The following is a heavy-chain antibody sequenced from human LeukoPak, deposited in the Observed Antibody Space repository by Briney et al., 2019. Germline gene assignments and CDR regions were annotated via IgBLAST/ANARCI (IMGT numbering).Heavy chain of an antibody. CDR1: GFTFSSYW. V-gene: IGHV3-7*01. J-gene: IGHJ4*02. CDR2: IKQDGSEK. CDR3: ARGRGGYSSSWLDY. Sequence: VGSLRLSCAASGFTFSSYWMSWVRQAPGKGLEWVANIKQDGSEKYYVDSVKGRFTISRDNAKNSLYLQMNSLRAEDTAVYYCARGRGGYSSSWLDYWGQGTLVTVSS. D-gene: IGHD6-13*01.